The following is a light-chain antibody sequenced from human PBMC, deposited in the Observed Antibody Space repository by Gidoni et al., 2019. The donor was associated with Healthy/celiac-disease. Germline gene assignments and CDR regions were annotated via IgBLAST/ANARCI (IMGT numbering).Light chain of an antibody. CDR2: GNS. J-gene: IGLJ3*02. Sequence: QSVRTQPPSVSAAPGQRVTISCTGSSSNIGAGYAVHWYQQLPGTAPKLLLYGNSNRPAGVPDRFSGSKSGTSASLSITGLQAEDEADYYCQSYDSSLSGWVFGGGTKLTVL. CDR1: SSNIGAGYA. CDR3: QSYDSSLSGWV. V-gene: IGLV1-40*01.